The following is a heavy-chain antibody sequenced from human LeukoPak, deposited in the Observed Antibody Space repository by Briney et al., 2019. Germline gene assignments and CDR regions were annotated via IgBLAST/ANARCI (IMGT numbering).Heavy chain of an antibody. CDR1: GGSISSYY. J-gene: IGHJ6*02. D-gene: IGHD6-13*01. Sequence: PSETLSLTCTVSGGSISSYYWSWIRQPAGKGLEWIGRIYTSGSTNYNPSLKSRVTMSVDTSKNQFSLKLSPVTAADTAVYYCARDYRIAAAGHYGMDVWGQGTTVTVSS. CDR3: ARDYRIAAAGHYGMDV. CDR2: IYTSGST. V-gene: IGHV4-4*07.